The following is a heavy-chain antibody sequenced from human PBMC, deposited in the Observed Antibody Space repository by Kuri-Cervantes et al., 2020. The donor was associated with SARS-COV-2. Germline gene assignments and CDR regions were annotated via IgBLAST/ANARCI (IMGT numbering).Heavy chain of an antibody. Sequence: GESLKISCAASGFTFSNAWMSWVRQAPGKGLEWVGRIKSKTDGGTTDYAAPVKGRFTTSRDDSKNTLCLQMNSLKTEDTAVYYCTTLLLGYWGQGTLVTVSS. CDR1: GFTFSNAW. V-gene: IGHV3-15*01. J-gene: IGHJ4*02. CDR3: TTLLLGY. D-gene: IGHD2/OR15-2a*01. CDR2: IKSKTDGGTT.